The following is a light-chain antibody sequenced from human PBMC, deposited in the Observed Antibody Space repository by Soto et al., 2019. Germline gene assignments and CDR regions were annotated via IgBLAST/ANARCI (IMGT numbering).Light chain of an antibody. J-gene: IGKJ1*01. Sequence: DIQMTQSPSTLSASVGDRVTITCRASQSISSWLAWYLQKPGSAPKILIYEASSLESGVSSRFSGTGSGTEFTLTINSLQPVDFATYFCQQYDTYPWTFGQGTKVEIK. V-gene: IGKV1-5*03. CDR1: QSISSW. CDR2: EAS. CDR3: QQYDTYPWT.